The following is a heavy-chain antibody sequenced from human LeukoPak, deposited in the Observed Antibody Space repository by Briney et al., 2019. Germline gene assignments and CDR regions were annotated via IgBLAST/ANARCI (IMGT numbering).Heavy chain of an antibody. J-gene: IGHJ4*02. V-gene: IGHV3-48*01. CDR3: ARDLEQWLIPKGDY. Sequence: PWGSLRLSCAASGFTFSSYSMNWVRQAPGKGLEWVSYISSSRSTIYYADSVKGRSTISRDNAKNSLYLQMNSLRAEDTAVYYCARDLEQWLIPKGDYWGQGTLVTVSS. D-gene: IGHD6-19*01. CDR2: ISSSRSTI. CDR1: GFTFSSYS.